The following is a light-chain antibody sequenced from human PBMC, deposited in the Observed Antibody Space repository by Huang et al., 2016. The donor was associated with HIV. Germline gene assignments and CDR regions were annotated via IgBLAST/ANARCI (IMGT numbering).Light chain of an antibody. J-gene: IGKJ2*01. CDR2: GAS. CDR1: QSVSKA. V-gene: IGKV3-11*01. CDR3: QQRDNWPPMYT. Sequence: EIVLTQSPDTLSLSPGERATLSCRASQSVSKALAWYQQKPGQSPRLLIYGASNRAAGIPARFSGSGSGTDFTLSISSLEPEDFAVYYCQQRDNWPPMYTFGQGTKLEIK.